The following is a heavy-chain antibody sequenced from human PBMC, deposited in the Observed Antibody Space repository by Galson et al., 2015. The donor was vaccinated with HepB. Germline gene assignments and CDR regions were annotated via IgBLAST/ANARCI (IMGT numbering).Heavy chain of an antibody. CDR3: ARDKWNYDILTGYYRDYYYGMDV. CDR2: INTNTGNP. D-gene: IGHD3-9*01. J-gene: IGHJ6*02. Sequence: SVKVSCKASGYTFTSYAMNWVRQAPGQGLEWMGWINTNTGNPTYAQGFTGRFVFSLDTSVSTAYLQISSLKAEDTAVYYCARDKWNYDILTGYYRDYYYGMDVWGQGTTVTVSS. CDR1: GYTFTSYA. V-gene: IGHV7-4-1*02.